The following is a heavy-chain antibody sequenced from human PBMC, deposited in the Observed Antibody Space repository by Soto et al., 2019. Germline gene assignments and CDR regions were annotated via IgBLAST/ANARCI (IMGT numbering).Heavy chain of an antibody. CDR3: ARGHFEYGAFDI. J-gene: IGHJ3*02. CDR1: GYTFTSYD. D-gene: IGHD3-9*01. CDR2: MNPNSGNT. Sequence: GASVKVSCKASGYTFTSYDINWVRQATGQGLEWMGWMNPNSGNTGYAQKFQGRVTMTRNTSISTAYMELSSLRSEDTAVYYYARGHFEYGAFDIWGQGTMVTVSS. V-gene: IGHV1-8*01.